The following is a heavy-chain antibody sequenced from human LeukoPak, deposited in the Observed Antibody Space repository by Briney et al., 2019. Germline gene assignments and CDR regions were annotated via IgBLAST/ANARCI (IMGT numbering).Heavy chain of an antibody. V-gene: IGHV3-21*01. J-gene: IGHJ4*02. Sequence: GGSLRLSCAASGFTFSSYSMIWVRQAPGKGLEWVSSISSSSTYIKYADSVKGRFTISRDNALNSLYLEMNNLRAEDTAFYYCASPGSSLTGGPIWGQGSLVTVSS. CDR3: ASPGSSLTGGPI. CDR2: ISSSSTYI. CDR1: GFTFSSYS. D-gene: IGHD3-9*01.